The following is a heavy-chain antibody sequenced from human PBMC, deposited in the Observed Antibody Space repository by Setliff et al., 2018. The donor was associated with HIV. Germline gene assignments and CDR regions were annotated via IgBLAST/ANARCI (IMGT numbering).Heavy chain of an antibody. J-gene: IGHJ6*02. Sequence: GASVKVSCKASGYTFTSHYIHWVRQATGQGLEWMGWMNPNSGNTGYAQKFQGRVTMTRNTSISTAYMELSSLRSEDTAVYYRARGPRSSSWYLYYYYGMDVWGQGTTVTVSS. CDR3: ARGPRSSSWYLYYYYGMDV. CDR1: GYTFTSHY. V-gene: IGHV1-8*01. D-gene: IGHD6-13*01. CDR2: MNPNSGNT.